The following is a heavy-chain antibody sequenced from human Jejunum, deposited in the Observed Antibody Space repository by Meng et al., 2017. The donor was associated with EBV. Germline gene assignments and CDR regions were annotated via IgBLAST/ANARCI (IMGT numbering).Heavy chain of an antibody. CDR1: GDSTSSSHW. CDR3: AKSNDYSLNS. D-gene: IGHD4-11*01. Sequence: VQLQAPGPGLVKPWGTLSLTCAVSGDSTSSSHWWSWVRQPPGKGLEWIGEMHPGGSSNYNPSLKSRVTISVDNSKNQFSLKLTSVTAADTAVYYCAKSNDYSLNSWGQGTLVTVSS. V-gene: IGHV4-4*02. CDR2: MHPGGSS. J-gene: IGHJ4*02.